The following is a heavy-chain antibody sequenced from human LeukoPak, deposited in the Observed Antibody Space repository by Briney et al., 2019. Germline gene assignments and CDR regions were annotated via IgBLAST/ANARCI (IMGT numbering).Heavy chain of an antibody. CDR2: INPGNGNT. J-gene: IGHJ4*02. CDR3: ARAGLGGGWYSHLDY. V-gene: IGHV1-3*01. Sequence: ASVKVSCKASGYTFTTYAIHWVRQAPGRGLEWMGWINPGNGNTKYSQKFQGRVTITRDTSASTAYMELSSLKSEDTAVYYCARAGLGGGWYSHLDYWGQGTLVTVSS. CDR1: GYTFTTYA. D-gene: IGHD6-19*01.